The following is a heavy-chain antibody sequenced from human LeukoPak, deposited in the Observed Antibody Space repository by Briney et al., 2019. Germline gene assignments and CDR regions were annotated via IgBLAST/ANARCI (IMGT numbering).Heavy chain of an antibody. CDR1: GYSFTTYW. Sequence: GESLRISCRGSGYSFTTYWISWVRQMPGKGLEWMGRIDPSDSYTKYNPSFQGHVTILADKSISTAYLQWSSLKASDSAMYYCARRYSSDYYWDDWGQGTLVTVSS. CDR3: ARRYSSDYYWDD. CDR2: IDPSDSYT. J-gene: IGHJ4*02. V-gene: IGHV5-10-1*01. D-gene: IGHD6-25*01.